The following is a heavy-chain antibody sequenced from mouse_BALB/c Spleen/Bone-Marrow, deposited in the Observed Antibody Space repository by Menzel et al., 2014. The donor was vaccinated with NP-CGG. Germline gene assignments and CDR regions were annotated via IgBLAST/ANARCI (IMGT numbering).Heavy chain of an antibody. CDR3: ARPKGFALDY. Sequence: QVQLQQSGAELASPGASVKMSCKASGYTFTDYTIQWVKQRPGQGLEWIGYVNPRSGCANYNQKFKDKATLTADKSSSTAFMQLSSLTSEDSAVYYCARPKGFALDYWGQGTALTVSS. CDR2: VNPRSGCA. J-gene: IGHJ2*01. CDR1: GYTFTDYT. V-gene: IGHV1-4*01.